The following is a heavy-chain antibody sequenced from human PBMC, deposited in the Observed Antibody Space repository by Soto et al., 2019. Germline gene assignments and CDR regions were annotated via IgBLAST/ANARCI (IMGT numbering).Heavy chain of an antibody. V-gene: IGHV4-39*01. CDR1: GGSISSSSYY. CDR2: IYYSGST. CDR3: ERHSVVAASFDY. Sequence: QLQLQESAPGLVKPSETLSLTCTVSGGSISSSSYYWGWIRQPPGKGLEWIGSIYYSGSTYYNPSLKSRVTISVDPSKNQFSLKLSSVTAADTAVYYCERHSVVAASFDYWGQGTLVTVSS. J-gene: IGHJ4*02. D-gene: IGHD2-15*01.